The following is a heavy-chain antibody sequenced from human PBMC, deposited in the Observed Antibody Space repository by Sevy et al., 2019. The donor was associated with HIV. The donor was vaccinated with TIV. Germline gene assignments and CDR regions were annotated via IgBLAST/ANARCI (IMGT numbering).Heavy chain of an antibody. CDR1: GFTFSNAW. J-gene: IGHJ6*02. Sequence: GGSLRLSCAASGFTFSNAWMSWVRQAPGKGLEWVGRIKSKTDGGTTDYAAPVKGRFTMLRDDSKNTLYLQMNSLKTEDTAVYYCRTTVTTNGRDYYYYYGMDVWGQGTTVTVSS. V-gene: IGHV3-15*01. CDR3: RTTVTTNGRDYYYYYGMDV. CDR2: IKSKTDGGTT. D-gene: IGHD4-17*01.